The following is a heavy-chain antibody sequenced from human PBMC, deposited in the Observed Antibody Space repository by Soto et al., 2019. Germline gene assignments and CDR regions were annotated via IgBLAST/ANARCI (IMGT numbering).Heavy chain of an antibody. V-gene: IGHV5-51*01. D-gene: IGHD6-19*01. CDR3: ARPPMYSSGWYGINYYGMDV. J-gene: IGHJ6*02. CDR1: GYSFTSYW. Sequence: PGEPLQISCKGSGYSFTSYWIVRVRQMPGKGLEWMEIIYPGDSDTRYSPSFQGQVTISADKSISTAYLQWSSLKASDTAMYYCARPPMYSSGWYGINYYGMDVWGQGTTVTVSS. CDR2: IYPGDSDT.